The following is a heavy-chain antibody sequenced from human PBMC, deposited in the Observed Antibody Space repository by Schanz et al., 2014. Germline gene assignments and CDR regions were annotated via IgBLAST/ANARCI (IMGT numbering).Heavy chain of an antibody. CDR1: GFSFSSYA. D-gene: IGHD2-2*01. J-gene: IGHJ5*02. V-gene: IGHV3-23*01. CDR2: ISGSGAST. CDR3: ARAGYDADNWFDP. Sequence: EVQLLESGGGLVQPGGSLRLSCATSGFSFSSYAINWVRQAPGKGLEWVSGISGSGASTYYADSVKGRFTISRDNSKNTLYLQMNSLRPEDTAVYYCARAGYDADNWFDPWGQGTLVTVSS.